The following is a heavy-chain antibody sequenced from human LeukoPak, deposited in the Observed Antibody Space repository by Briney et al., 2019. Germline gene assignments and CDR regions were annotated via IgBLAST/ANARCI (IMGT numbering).Heavy chain of an antibody. J-gene: IGHJ6*03. V-gene: IGHV3-23*01. CDR3: ARVGPWVNPDYYYHYMDV. D-gene: IGHD1-14*01. Sequence: GGSLRLSCAASRFTLSSYAMSWVGQAPGKGLEWVSSISGSSDRTFYADSVKGRFTISRDNSKNTLFLQMNTLRAEDTAVYYCARVGPWVNPDYYYHYMDVWGKGTTVTVSS. CDR2: ISGSSDRT. CDR1: RFTLSSYA.